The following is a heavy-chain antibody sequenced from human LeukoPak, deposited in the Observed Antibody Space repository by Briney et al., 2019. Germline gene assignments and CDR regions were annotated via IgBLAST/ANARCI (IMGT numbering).Heavy chain of an antibody. J-gene: IGHJ3*01. CDR3: ARARSSGSHRVVNAFDV. CDR2: ISITSDYI. CDR1: GFTFSSYT. D-gene: IGHD1-26*01. Sequence: GGSLRLSCAASGFTFSSYTMNWVRQAPGKGLEWVSSISITSDYIYYPDSMKGRFTISRDNAKNSLYLEMNSLRAEDTAVYYCARARSSGSHRVVNAFDVWGQGTMVTVSS. V-gene: IGHV3-21*01.